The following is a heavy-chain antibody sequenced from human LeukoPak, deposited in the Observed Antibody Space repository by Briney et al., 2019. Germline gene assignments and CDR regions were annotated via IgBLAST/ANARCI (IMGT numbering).Heavy chain of an antibody. CDR2: IKQDGSEK. CDR3: ARRGYSYGYDY. V-gene: IGHV3-7*01. J-gene: IGHJ4*02. D-gene: IGHD5-18*01. CDR1: GFTFSSYG. Sequence: GGSLRLSCAASGFTFSSYGMTWVRQAPRKGLEWVANIKQDGSEKYYVDSVKGRFTISRDNAKNSLYLQMNSLRAEDTAVYYCARRGYSYGYDYWGQGTLVTVSS.